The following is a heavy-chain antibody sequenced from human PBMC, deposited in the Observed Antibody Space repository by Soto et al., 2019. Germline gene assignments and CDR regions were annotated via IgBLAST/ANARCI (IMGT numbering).Heavy chain of an antibody. CDR3: AGVYYYGNCFYDYYYMDV. Sequence: GASVKVSCKASGYTFTSYDINWVRQATGQGLEWMGWMNPNSGNTGYAQKFQGRVTMTRNTSISTAYMELSSLRSEDTAVYYCAGVYYYGNCFYDYYYMDVWGKGTTVTVSS. D-gene: IGHD3-22*01. J-gene: IGHJ6*03. CDR1: GYTFTSYD. V-gene: IGHV1-8*01. CDR2: MNPNSGNT.